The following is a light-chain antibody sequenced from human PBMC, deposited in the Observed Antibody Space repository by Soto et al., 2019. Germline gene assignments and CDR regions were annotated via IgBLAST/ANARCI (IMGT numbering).Light chain of an antibody. J-gene: IGLJ1*01. V-gene: IGLV2-14*01. CDR1: SGDIGDYNY. CDR2: DVS. Sequence: QSALTQPASVSVSPGQSITISRVGTSGDIGDYNYVSWYQQHPGKVPKVIIYDVSNRPSGVSYRFSGTKSGNTASLTVSGLQAEDEADYYCCSYTRSGTLIFGTGTKLTVL. CDR3: CSYTRSGTLI.